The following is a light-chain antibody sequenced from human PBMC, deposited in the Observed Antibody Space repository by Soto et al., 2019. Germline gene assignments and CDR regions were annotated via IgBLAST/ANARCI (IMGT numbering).Light chain of an antibody. CDR2: DNN. J-gene: IGLJ3*02. Sequence: QSVLTQPPSVSAAPGQKVTISCSGSSSNIGSNTVNWYQQLPGKAPKLLIHDNNQRPSGVPDRFSGSKSGTSASLAISGLQSEDEADYYCATWDDRLNGRVFGGGTKLTVL. V-gene: IGLV1-44*01. CDR1: SSNIGSNT. CDR3: ATWDDRLNGRV.